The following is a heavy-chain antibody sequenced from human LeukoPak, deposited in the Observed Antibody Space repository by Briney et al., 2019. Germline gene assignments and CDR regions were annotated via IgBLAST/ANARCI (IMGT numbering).Heavy chain of an antibody. V-gene: IGHV3-33*08. Sequence: GGSLRLSCAASGFIFTTYGFHWVRQAPGKGLEWVAVIWSDGSHKFYTDSVKGRFTISRDNSENTLYLQMSSLRVEDTAVYYCTRGQTTYYDYWSQGTLGTVS. CDR2: IWSDGSHK. J-gene: IGHJ4*02. CDR1: GFIFTTYG. CDR3: TRGQTTYYDY. D-gene: IGHD1-7*01.